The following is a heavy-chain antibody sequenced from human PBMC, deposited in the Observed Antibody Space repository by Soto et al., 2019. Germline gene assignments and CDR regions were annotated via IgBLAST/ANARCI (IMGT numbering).Heavy chain of an antibody. J-gene: IGHJ6*02. D-gene: IGHD4-17*01. CDR2: IKSKTDGGTT. CDR3: TTDGPAHDYGDLYYYYGMDV. V-gene: IGHV3-15*07. Sequence: GGSLRLSCAASGFTFSNAWMNWVRQAPGKGLEWVGRIKSKTDGGTTDYAAPVKGRFTISRYDSKNTLYLQMNSLKTEDPAVYYCTTDGPAHDYGDLYYYYGMDVWGQGTTVTVSS. CDR1: GFTFSNAW.